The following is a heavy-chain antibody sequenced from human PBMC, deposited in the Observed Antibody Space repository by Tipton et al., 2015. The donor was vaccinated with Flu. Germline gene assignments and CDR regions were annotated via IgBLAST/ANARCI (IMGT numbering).Heavy chain of an antibody. Sequence: TLSLTCSVSGDSIGSDNYCGWIRQPPGKYLVWIGIINRTGGTNYNPSLTSRVTITVDTPKNQFSLRLISVTAADTAVYFCARGDYSNYVTVPKNWSDPWGQGTQVTVSP. J-gene: IGHJ5*02. V-gene: IGHV4-38-2*01. CDR1: GDSIGSDNY. D-gene: IGHD4-11*01. CDR2: INRTGGT. CDR3: ARGDYSNYVTVPKNWSDP.